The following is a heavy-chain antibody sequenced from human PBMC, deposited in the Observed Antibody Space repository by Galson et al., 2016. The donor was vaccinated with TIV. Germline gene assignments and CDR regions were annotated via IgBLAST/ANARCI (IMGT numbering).Heavy chain of an antibody. J-gene: IGHJ4*02. Sequence: PALVKPTQTLTLACTFSGFSLSTSGVAVGWIRQPPGKALEWLALVYGDDGKRYSPSLESRLTITKDTSKNQVVVTMTNMDAVDTATYYCAHTVADYSDSSGWVDYFDYWGQGTLVTVSS. V-gene: IGHV2-5*02. CDR3: AHTVADYSDSSGWVDYFDY. CDR2: VYGDDGK. CDR1: GFSLSTSGVA. D-gene: IGHD3-22*01.